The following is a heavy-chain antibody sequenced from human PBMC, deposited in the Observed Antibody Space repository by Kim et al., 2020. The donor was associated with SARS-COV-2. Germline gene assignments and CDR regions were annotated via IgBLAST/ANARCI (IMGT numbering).Heavy chain of an antibody. CDR1: GYTFSSYA. V-gene: IGHV1-3*01. CDR2: LNAGNGNT. Sequence: ASVKVSCKASGYTFSSYAMHWVRQAPGQRLEWMGWLNAGNGNTKSSQKFQGRVTITRDTSASTAYMELSSLRSEDTAVYYCARDPRIFGVVITPNWFDPWGQGPLVTVSS. CDR3: ARDPRIFGVVITPNWFDP. D-gene: IGHD3-3*01. J-gene: IGHJ5*02.